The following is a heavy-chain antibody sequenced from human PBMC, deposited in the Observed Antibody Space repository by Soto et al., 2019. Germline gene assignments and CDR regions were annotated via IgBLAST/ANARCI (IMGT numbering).Heavy chain of an antibody. V-gene: IGHV1-18*01. D-gene: IGHD3-22*01. Sequence: GASVKVSCKASDYTFTSYGISWVRQAPGQGLEWMGWISVYNGDINYTQKFKGRVTMTTDTSTNTAYMELRSLRSDGTDVYLCARAPFYDVCGSTINCRPHYYYGLDVWGQGTTVTVSS. CDR2: ISVYNGDI. CDR1: DYTFTSYG. J-gene: IGHJ6*02. CDR3: ARAPFYDVCGSTINCRPHYYYGLDV.